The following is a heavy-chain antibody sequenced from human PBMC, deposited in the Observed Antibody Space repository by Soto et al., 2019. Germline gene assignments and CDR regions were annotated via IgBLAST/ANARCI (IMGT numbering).Heavy chain of an antibody. J-gene: IGHJ6*02. Sequence: GASLKLSCRCSPDRFTSYWIRWVRQMPGKGLEWMERIDPSDSYTNYSPSFQGHVTISADKSISIAYLQWSSLRASDTAMYYCTRRLVVPAARSGYVSKVMDIWGVGVPVTV. V-gene: IGHV5-10-1*01. CDR2: IDPSDSYT. D-gene: IGHD2-2*01. CDR1: PDRFTSYW. CDR3: TRRLVVPAARSGYVSKVMDI.